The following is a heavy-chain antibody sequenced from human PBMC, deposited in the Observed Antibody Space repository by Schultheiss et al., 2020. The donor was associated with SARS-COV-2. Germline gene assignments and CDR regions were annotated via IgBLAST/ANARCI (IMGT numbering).Heavy chain of an antibody. CDR2: ISSSGSTI. CDR3: ARVVVTWIQLWLGSYYFDY. CDR1: GFTFSDYY. J-gene: IGHJ4*02. D-gene: IGHD5-18*01. V-gene: IGHV3-11*01. Sequence: GGSLRLSCAASGFTFSDYYMSWIRQAPGKGLEWVSYISSSGSTIYYADSVKGRFTISRDNAKNSLYLQMNSLRAEDTAVYYCARVVVTWIQLWLGSYYFDYWGQGTLVTVSS.